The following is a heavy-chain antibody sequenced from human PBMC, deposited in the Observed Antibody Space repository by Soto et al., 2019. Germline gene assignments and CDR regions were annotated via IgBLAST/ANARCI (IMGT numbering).Heavy chain of an antibody. Sequence: GASVKVSCKASGYIFINYGITWVRQAPGQGLEWMGWISGYNGNTNHAQKFQGRVTMTTDTSTSTAYMELRSLGFDDTAVYYCARDEVPAANWLDPWGQGTLVTV. D-gene: IGHD2-2*01. V-gene: IGHV1-18*01. CDR3: ARDEVPAANWLDP. J-gene: IGHJ5*02. CDR2: ISGYNGNT. CDR1: GYIFINYG.